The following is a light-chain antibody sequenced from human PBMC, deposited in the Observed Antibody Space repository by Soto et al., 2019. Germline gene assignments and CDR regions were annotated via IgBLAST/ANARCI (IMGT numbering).Light chain of an antibody. V-gene: IGKV1-39*01. Sequence: DIQMTQSPSSLSASVGDRVSITCRASQSIDNYLNWYQQKPGKAPNLLIYAAFTLVSGVPSRFSGGGSGTHFTLTISSLQPEDFATYYCQQSYSSPETFGQGTKVEIK. CDR2: AAF. CDR3: QQSYSSPET. CDR1: QSIDNY. J-gene: IGKJ1*01.